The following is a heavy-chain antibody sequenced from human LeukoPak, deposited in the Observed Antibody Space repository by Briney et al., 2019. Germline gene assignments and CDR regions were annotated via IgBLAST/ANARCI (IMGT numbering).Heavy chain of an antibody. CDR1: GGSISSTSYY. CDR3: AKGALLYYFDS. J-gene: IGHJ4*02. D-gene: IGHD4/OR15-4a*01. Sequence: SETLSLTCSVSGGSISSTSYYWGWIRQPPGKGLEWIGSIYYSGNAYYNPSLKSRVTISIDASKNQFSLILSSVTAADTAVYYCAKGALLYYFDSWGQGTLVTVSS. CDR2: IYYSGNA. V-gene: IGHV4-39*07.